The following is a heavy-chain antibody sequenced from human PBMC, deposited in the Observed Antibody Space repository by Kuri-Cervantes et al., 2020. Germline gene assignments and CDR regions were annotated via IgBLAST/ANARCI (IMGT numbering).Heavy chain of an antibody. Sequence: SLMLSCAASGFTFSNNYLSWIRQPPGKGLEWIGYIYHSGSTYYNPSLKSRVTISVDRSKNQFSLKLSSVTAADTAVYCCAIDDGWGGLHWGQGTLVTVSS. CDR1: GFTFSNNY. D-gene: IGHD3-10*01. CDR2: IYHSGST. CDR3: AIDDGWGGLH. J-gene: IGHJ4*02. V-gene: IGHV4-30-2*01.